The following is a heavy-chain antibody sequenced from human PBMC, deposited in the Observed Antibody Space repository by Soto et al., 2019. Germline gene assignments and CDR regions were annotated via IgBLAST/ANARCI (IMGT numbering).Heavy chain of an antibody. J-gene: IGHJ4*02. CDR3: ARSPRHSVVTTYYFDY. Sequence: SETLSLTCSVSGGSVSSGSYSWSWIRQPPGKGLEWIGYISYSGGTNSNPSLESRVTISVDTSKNQFSLQLTSVTAADTGLYFCARSPRHSVVTTYYFDYWGRGTLVTVSS. D-gene: IGHD2-15*01. V-gene: IGHV4-61*01. CDR2: ISYSGGT. CDR1: GGSVSSGSYS.